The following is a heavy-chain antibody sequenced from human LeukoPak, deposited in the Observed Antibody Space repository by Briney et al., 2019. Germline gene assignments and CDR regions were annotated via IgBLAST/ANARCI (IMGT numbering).Heavy chain of an antibody. D-gene: IGHD3-22*01. CDR2: IYYSGST. CDR3: ARHPAHYYDSSGYYVFDY. J-gene: IGHJ4*02. Sequence: SETLSLTCTVSGVSIRSSRYYWGWVRQPRGKGLEWIGSIYYSGSTYYNPSLKSRFTISVDTSKNQFSLKLSSVTAADTAVYYCARHPAHYYDSSGYYVFDYWGQGTLVTVSS. CDR1: GVSIRSSRYY. V-gene: IGHV4-39*01.